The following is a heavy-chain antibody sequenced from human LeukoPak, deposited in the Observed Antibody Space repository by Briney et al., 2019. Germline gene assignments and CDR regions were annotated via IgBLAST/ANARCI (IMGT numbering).Heavy chain of an antibody. J-gene: IGHJ4*02. D-gene: IGHD4-17*01. CDR1: GGSVSSSSYY. Sequence: SETLSLTCTVSGGSVSSSSYYWGWIRQPPGKGLEWIGNIYYRGSTLYNPSLKSRVTISVDTSKNQFSLKLTSVTAADTAVYSCARLAYGPYSFDSWGQGTLVTVSS. V-gene: IGHV4-39*01. CDR3: ARLAYGPYSFDS. CDR2: IYYRGST.